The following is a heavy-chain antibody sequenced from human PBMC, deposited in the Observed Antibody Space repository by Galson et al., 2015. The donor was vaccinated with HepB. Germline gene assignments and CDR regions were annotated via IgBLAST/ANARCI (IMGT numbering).Heavy chain of an antibody. V-gene: IGHV3-74*01. Sequence: SLRLSCAASGFTFSNNWMHWVRQAPGKGLVWVSRIDSDGTGTRYADSVKGRFTTSRDNAKNTLHLQMNSLRAEDTAVYYCARDWSGWYFDYWGQGTLVTVSP. CDR3: ARDWSGWYFDY. J-gene: IGHJ4*02. D-gene: IGHD6-19*01. CDR2: IDSDGTGT. CDR1: GFTFSNNW.